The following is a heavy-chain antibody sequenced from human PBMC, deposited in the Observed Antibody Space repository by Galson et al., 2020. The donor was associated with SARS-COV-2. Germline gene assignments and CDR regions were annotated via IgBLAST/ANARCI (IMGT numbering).Heavy chain of an antibody. Sequence: GESLKISCVASGFTFSRYGMSWVRQAPGQGLEWVATTSATTYYADSVRRRFIISRNDSNNILYLQMNVLSADDTAVYYCAKDFVRGIGYMDVWGPGTTVTVSS. J-gene: IGHJ6*03. V-gene: IGHV3-23*01. D-gene: IGHD3-10*02. CDR2: TSATT. CDR1: GFTFSRYG. CDR3: AKDFVRGIGYMDV.